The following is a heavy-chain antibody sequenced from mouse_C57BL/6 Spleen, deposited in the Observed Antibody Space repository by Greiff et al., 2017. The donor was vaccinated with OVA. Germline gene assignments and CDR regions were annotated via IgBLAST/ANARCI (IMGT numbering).Heavy chain of an antibody. CDR2: INPSNGGT. V-gene: IGHV1-53*01. J-gene: IGHJ3*01. D-gene: IGHD2-3*01. CDR3: ARSVYDGYPWFAY. CDR1: GYTFTSYW. Sequence: VQLQQSGTELVKPGASVKLSCKASGYTFTSYWMHWVKQRPGQGLEWIGNINPSNGGTNYNEKFKSKATLTVDKSSSTAYMQLSSLTSEDSAVYYCARSVYDGYPWFAYWGQGTLVTVSA.